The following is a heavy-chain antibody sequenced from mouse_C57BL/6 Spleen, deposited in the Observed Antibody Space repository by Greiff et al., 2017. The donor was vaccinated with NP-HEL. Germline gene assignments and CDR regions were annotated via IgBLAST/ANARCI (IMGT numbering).Heavy chain of an antibody. CDR1: GFTFSDYG. J-gene: IGHJ2*01. CDR2: ISNLAYSI. V-gene: IGHV5-15*01. CDR3: ARQAYGNFFFDY. Sequence: DVMLVESGGGLVQPGGSLKLSCAASGFTFSDYGMAWVRQAPRKGPEWVAFISNLAYSIYYADTVTGRFTISRENAKNTLYLEMSSLRSEDTAMYYCARQAYGNFFFDYWGQGTTLTVSS. D-gene: IGHD2-1*01.